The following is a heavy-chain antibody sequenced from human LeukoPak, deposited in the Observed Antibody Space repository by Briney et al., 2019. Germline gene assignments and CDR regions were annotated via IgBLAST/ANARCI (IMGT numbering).Heavy chain of an antibody. CDR2: IYHSGST. CDR3: ARAYHSSWYLNWFDP. CDR1: GYSISSGYY. Sequence: PSETLSLTCTVSGYSISSGYYWGWIRQPPGKGLEWIGSIYHSGSTYYNPSLKSRVTISVDTTNNQFSLKLSSVTAADTAVYYCARAYHSSWYLNWFDPWGQGTLVTVSS. D-gene: IGHD6-13*01. J-gene: IGHJ5*02. V-gene: IGHV4-38-2*02.